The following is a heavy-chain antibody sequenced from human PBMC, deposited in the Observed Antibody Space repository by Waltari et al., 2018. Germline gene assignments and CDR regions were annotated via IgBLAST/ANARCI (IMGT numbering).Heavy chain of an antibody. CDR1: GYSISSGYY. D-gene: IGHD5-18*01. CDR3: ARVNRIQLWLGGHYFDY. V-gene: IGHV4-38-2*01. J-gene: IGHJ4*02. CDR2: IYHSGST. Sequence: QVQLQESGPGLVKPSETLSLTCAVSGYSISSGYYWGWLRQPPGKGLEWIGSIYHSGSTYYNPSLKSRVTISVDTSKNQFSLKLSSVTAADTAVYYCARVNRIQLWLGGHYFDYWGQGTLVTVSS.